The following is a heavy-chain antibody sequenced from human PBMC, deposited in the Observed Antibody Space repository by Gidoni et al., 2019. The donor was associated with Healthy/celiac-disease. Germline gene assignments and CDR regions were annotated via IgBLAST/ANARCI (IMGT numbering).Heavy chain of an antibody. CDR2: ISYDGSNK. V-gene: IGHV3-30*04. D-gene: IGHD2-2*01. Sequence: QVQLVESGGGVVQPGRSLRLSCAASGFIFSSYAMHWVRQAPGKGLEWVAVISYDGSNKYYADSVKGRFTISRDNSKNTLYLQMNSLRAEDTAVYYCARAQYQLLSEAHWYFDLWGRGTLVTVSS. J-gene: IGHJ2*01. CDR3: ARAQYQLLSEAHWYFDL. CDR1: GFIFSSYA.